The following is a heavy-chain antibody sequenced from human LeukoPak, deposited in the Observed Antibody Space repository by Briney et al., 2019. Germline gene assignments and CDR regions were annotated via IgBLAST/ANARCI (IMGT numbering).Heavy chain of an antibody. CDR2: IKQDGSER. J-gene: IGHJ4*02. Sequence: PGGSLRLSCVASGFTFSNYWMSWVRQAPGKGLEWVANIKQDGSERYYLDSVKGRFTISRDNAKNSLYLQMNSLRAEDTALYCCAREAGIPPNTQQWPTSVDCWGQGTLVTVSS. CDR1: GFTFSNYW. V-gene: IGHV3-7*05. D-gene: IGHD5-18*01. CDR3: AREAGIPPNTQQWPTSVDC.